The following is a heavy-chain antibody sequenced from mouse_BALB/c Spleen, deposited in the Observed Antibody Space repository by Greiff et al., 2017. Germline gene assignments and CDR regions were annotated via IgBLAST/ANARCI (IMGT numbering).Heavy chain of an antibody. J-gene: IGHJ2*01. Sequence: QVQLQQPGAELVKPGASVKMSCKASGYTFTSYNMHWVKQTPGQGLEWIGAIYPGNGDTSYNQKFKGKATLTADKSSSTAYMQLSSLTSEDSAVYYCYGYDGYWGQGTTLTVSS. V-gene: IGHV1-12*01. CDR3: YGYDGY. D-gene: IGHD2-2*01. CDR1: GYTFTSYN. CDR2: IYPGNGDT.